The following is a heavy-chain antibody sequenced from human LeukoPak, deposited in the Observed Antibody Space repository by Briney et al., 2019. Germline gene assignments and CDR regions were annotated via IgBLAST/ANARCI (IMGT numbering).Heavy chain of an antibody. CDR1: GYTFTGYY. Sequence: ASVKVSCKASGYTFTGYYMHWVRQAPGQGLEWMGWINPNSGGTNYAQKFQGRVTMTRDTSISTAYMELSRLRSDDTAVYYCARFDYAIEAFDIWGQGTMVTVSS. CDR3: ARFDYAIEAFDI. CDR2: INPNSGGT. V-gene: IGHV1-2*02. J-gene: IGHJ3*02. D-gene: IGHD4-17*01.